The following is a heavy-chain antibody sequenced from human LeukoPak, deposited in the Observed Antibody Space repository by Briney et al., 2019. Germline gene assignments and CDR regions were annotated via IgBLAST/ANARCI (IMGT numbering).Heavy chain of an antibody. D-gene: IGHD3-9*01. CDR3: ARVHFGWSLEY. CDR2: ITSDGST. V-gene: IGHV3-53*01. J-gene: IGHJ4*02. CDR1: GFSVSNNY. Sequence: GGSLRLSCAASGFSVSNNYMSWVRQAPGKGLEWVSAITSDGSTYYADSVKGRFTISRDNSKNTLYLQMSYLRAEDTAVYFCARVHFGWSLEYGGQGTLVTVSS.